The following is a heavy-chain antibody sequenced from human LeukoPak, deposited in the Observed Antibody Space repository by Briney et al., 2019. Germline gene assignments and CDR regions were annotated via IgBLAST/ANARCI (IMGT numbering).Heavy chain of an antibody. CDR2: IYSGGST. D-gene: IGHD4-17*01. CDR1: GFTVSSNY. CDR3: GSTYYDDYKKARFTISRDNSKNTLYLQMNSLRAEDTAVYYCARDVVSRRWRNYYYMDV. V-gene: IGHV3-66*02. J-gene: IGHJ6*03. Sequence: GGSLRLSCAASGFTVSSNYMCWVRQAPGKGLEWVSVIYSGGSTYYAESVTGRFTITGDNSKNTLYLNMNSLSAEDKAVYACGSTYYDDYKKARFTISRDNSKNTLYLQMNSLRAEDTAVYYCARDVVSRRWRNYYYMDVWGKGTTVTVSS.